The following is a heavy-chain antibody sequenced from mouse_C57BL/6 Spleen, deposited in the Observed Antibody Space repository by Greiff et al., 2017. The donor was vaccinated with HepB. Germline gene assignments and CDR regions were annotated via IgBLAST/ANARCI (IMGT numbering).Heavy chain of an antibody. Sequence: EVKLMESGGGLVKPGGSLKLSCAASGFTFSDYGMHWVRQAPEKGLEWVAYISSGSSTIYYADTVKGRFTISRDNAKNTLFLQMTSLRSEDTAMYYCARKKAAQAPFAYWGQGTLVTVSA. D-gene: IGHD3-2*02. CDR3: ARKKAAQAPFAY. CDR2: ISSGSSTI. CDR1: GFTFSDYG. V-gene: IGHV5-17*01. J-gene: IGHJ3*01.